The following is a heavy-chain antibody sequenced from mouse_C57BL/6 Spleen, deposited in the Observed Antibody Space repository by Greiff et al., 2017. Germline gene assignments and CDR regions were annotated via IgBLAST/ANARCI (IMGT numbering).Heavy chain of an antibody. Sequence: VQLQQSGPELVKPGASVKISCKASGYAFSSSWMNWVKQRPGKGLEWIGRIYPGDGDTNYNGKFKGKATLTADKSSSTAYMQLSSLTSEDSAVYFCARGLTSLYAMDYWGQGTSVTVSS. V-gene: IGHV1-82*01. D-gene: IGHD4-1*01. J-gene: IGHJ4*01. CDR2: IYPGDGDT. CDR3: ARGLTSLYAMDY. CDR1: GYAFSSSW.